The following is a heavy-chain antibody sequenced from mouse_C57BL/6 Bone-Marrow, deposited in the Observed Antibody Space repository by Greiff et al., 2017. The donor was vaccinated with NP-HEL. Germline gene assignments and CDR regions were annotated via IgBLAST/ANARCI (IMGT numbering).Heavy chain of an antibody. Sequence: QVQLQQPGAELVKPGASVKMSCKASGYTFTSYWITWVKQRPGQGLEWIGDIYPGSGSTNYNAKFKSKATLTVDTASSTAYMQLSSLTSEDSAGYYCARRYYGSSYEAMDYWGQGTSVTVSS. CDR1: GYTFTSYW. CDR3: ARRYYGSSYEAMDY. V-gene: IGHV1-55*01. D-gene: IGHD1-1*01. CDR2: IYPGSGST. J-gene: IGHJ4*01.